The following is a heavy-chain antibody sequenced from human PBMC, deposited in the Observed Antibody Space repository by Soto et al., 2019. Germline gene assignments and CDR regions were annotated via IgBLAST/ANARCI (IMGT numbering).Heavy chain of an antibody. D-gene: IGHD3-9*01. Sequence: QLQLQESGPGLVKPSETLSLTCTVSGGSISSSSYYWGWIRQPPGKGLEWIGSIYYSGSTYYSPSLKSRVTISVDTSKNQFSLKLSSLTAADTAVYYCARHGYNFLTGYSRKDFDYWGQGTLVTVSS. CDR1: GGSISSSSYY. CDR2: IYYSGST. V-gene: IGHV4-39*01. CDR3: ARHGYNFLTGYSRKDFDY. J-gene: IGHJ4*02.